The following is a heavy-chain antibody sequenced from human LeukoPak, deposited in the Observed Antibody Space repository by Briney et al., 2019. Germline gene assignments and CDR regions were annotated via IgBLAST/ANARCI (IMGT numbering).Heavy chain of an antibody. Sequence: GGSLRLSCAASGFTVSSNYMSWVRQAPGKGLEWVSSISSSSYIYYADSVKGRFTISRDNAKNSLYLQMNSPRAEDTAIYYCAKASAVRGYYYHGMDVWGQGTTVTVSS. CDR1: GFTVSSNY. D-gene: IGHD3-10*02. CDR3: AKASAVRGYYYHGMDV. V-gene: IGHV3-69-1*01. CDR2: ISSSSYI. J-gene: IGHJ6*02.